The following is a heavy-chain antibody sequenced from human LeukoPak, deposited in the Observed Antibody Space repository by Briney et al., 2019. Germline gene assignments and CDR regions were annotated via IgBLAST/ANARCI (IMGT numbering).Heavy chain of an antibody. CDR2: INPNSGGT. CDR1: GYTLTELS. CDR3: ARVARQSYAFDI. Sequence: GASVKVSCKVSGYTLTELSMHWVRQAPGKGLEWMGWINPNSGGTNYAQKFQGRVTMTRDTSISTAYMELSRLRSDDTAVYYCARVARQSYAFDIWGQGTMVTVSS. J-gene: IGHJ3*02. V-gene: IGHV1-2*02. D-gene: IGHD3-3*02.